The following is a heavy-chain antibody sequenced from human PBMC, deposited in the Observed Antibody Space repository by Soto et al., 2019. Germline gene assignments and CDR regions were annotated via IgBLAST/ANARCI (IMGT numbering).Heavy chain of an antibody. J-gene: IGHJ4*02. CDR3: ARDFAYFDS. CDR2: INHSGST. V-gene: IGHV4-34*01. Sequence: SETLSLTCAVYGGSFSGYYWSWIRQPPGKGLEWIGEINHSGSTNYNPSLKSRVSISMDTSKNQFSLNLDSVTAADTAVYFCARDFAYFDSWGQGTLVTVSS. D-gene: IGHD3-3*01. CDR1: GGSFSGYY.